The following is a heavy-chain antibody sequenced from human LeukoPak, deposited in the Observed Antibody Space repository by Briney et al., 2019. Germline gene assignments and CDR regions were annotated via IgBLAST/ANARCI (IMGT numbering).Heavy chain of an antibody. Sequence: PGWSLRLSCLASGFTHSSNYMRWVRQPPGKGLEGVSLFYRGGSTYYADSVKGRFTFSRDNSKNILHLQMNSLRAEDTAVYYCARSQDGSGSYLYYFYIDVWGKGTTV. D-gene: IGHD3-10*01. CDR2: FYRGGST. CDR3: ARSQDGSGSYLYYFYIDV. V-gene: IGHV3-66*01. J-gene: IGHJ6*03. CDR1: GFTHSSNY.